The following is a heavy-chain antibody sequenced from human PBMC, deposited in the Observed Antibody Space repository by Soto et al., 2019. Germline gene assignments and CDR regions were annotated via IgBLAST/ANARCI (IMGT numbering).Heavy chain of an antibody. Sequence: ASVKVSCTASRCTFTSYYMHWVRQAPGQELEWMGIINPSGGSTSYAQKFQGRVTKTRDTSTSTVYMELSSLKSEDTAVYYCARDKERFLEWLVFDYWGQGTLVTVSS. CDR3: ARDKERFLEWLVFDY. CDR1: RCTFTSYY. CDR2: INPSGGST. V-gene: IGHV1-46*01. J-gene: IGHJ4*02. D-gene: IGHD3-3*01.